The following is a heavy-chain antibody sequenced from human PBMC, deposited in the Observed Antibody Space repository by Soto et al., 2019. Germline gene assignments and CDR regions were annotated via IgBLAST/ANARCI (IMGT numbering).Heavy chain of an antibody. V-gene: IGHV1-8*01. J-gene: IGHJ4*02. CDR3: ARRKERSGPNYFDY. CDR1: GYTFTSYD. CDR2: MNPNTGNT. D-gene: IGHD6-25*01. Sequence: ASVKVSCKASGYTFTSYDIYWVRQATGQGLEWMGWMNPNTGNTGYAQKFRGRVTMTSDTSISTAYMELSSLTSDDTAVYYCARRKERSGPNYFDYWGQGTLVTVSS.